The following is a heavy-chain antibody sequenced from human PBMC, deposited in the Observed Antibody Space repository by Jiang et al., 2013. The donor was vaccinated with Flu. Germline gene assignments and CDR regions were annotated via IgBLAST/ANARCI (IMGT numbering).Heavy chain of an antibody. CDR1: AYYFSSFW. CDR3: ARLVTTRDAMDV. V-gene: IGHV5-51*01. CDR2: IYPADSDT. D-gene: IGHD4-17*01. Sequence: VQLVESGAEVKKPGESLKISCEGFAYYFSSFWIGWVRQMPGRGLEWMGIIYPADSDTRYSPSFQGQVTISVDKSINTAYLQWRSLETSDTAIYYCARLVTTRDAMDVWGPG. J-gene: IGHJ6*01.